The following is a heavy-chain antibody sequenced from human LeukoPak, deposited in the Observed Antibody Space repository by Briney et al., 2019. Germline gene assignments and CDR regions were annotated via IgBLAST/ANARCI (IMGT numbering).Heavy chain of an antibody. Sequence: SETLSLTCTVSGGSIGSYYWSWIRQPPGKGLEWIGYIYYSGNTNYNPSLKSRLTISIDTSKNQFSLKLSSVTAADTAVYYCPRVYYSSSYDYWYFNLWGRGTLVTVSS. D-gene: IGHD6-13*01. V-gene: IGHV4-59*01. CDR3: PRVYYSSSYDYWYFNL. CDR2: IYYSGNT. J-gene: IGHJ2*01. CDR1: GGSIGSYY.